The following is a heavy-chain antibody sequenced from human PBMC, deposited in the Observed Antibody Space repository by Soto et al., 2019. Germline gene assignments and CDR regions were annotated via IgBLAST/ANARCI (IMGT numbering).Heavy chain of an antibody. CDR2: IYPGDSDT. CDR3: ARQVEGAAAGSHYYYYMDV. D-gene: IGHD6-13*01. J-gene: IGHJ6*03. Sequence: GESLKISCKGSGYSFTSYWIGWVRQMPGKGLEWMGIIYPGDSDTRYSPSFRGQVTISADKSISTAYLQCSSLKASDTAMYYCARQVEGAAAGSHYYYYMDVWGKGTTVTVSS. V-gene: IGHV5-51*01. CDR1: GYSFTSYW.